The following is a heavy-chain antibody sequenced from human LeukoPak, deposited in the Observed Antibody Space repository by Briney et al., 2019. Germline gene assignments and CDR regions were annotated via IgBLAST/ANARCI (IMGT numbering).Heavy chain of an antibody. CDR2: IYYSGST. Sequence: NPSETQSLTCTVSGGSISRYYWSWLRHPRGGALVWGGYIYYSGSTNYNPSLKSRVTISVDTSKNQFSLKLSSVTAADTAVYYCARAKGWMLLYYYYGMDVWGQGTTVTVSS. D-gene: IGHD6-19*01. J-gene: IGHJ6*02. V-gene: IGHV4-59*01. CDR1: GGSISRYY. CDR3: ARAKGWMLLYYYYGMDV.